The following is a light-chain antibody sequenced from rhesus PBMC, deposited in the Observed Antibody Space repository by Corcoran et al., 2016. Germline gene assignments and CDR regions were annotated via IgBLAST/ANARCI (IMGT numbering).Light chain of an antibody. CDR2: YAF. J-gene: IGKJ3*01. CDR3: QQYNKSPFT. Sequence: DIQMTQSPSSLSASVGDTVTITCRASQGINNYLSWYKQKPGKAPKPLTYYAFRLETGVPSRFSGSGSGTDDTLTISSLQPEDIATYDCQQYNKSPFTFGPGTKLDIK. V-gene: IGKV1-66*01. CDR1: QGINNY.